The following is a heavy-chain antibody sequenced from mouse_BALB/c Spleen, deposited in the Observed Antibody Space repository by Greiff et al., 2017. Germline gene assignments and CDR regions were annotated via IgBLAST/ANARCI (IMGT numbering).Heavy chain of an antibody. CDR1: GFTFSDYY. CDR2: ISDGGSYT. Sequence: EVQLVESGGGLVKPGGSLKLSCAASGFTFSDYYMYWVRQTPEKRLEWVATISDGGSYTYYPDSVKGRFTISRDNAKNNLYLQMSSLKSEDTAMYYCARGYERTVDYWGQGTTLTVSS. V-gene: IGHV5-4*02. J-gene: IGHJ2*01. D-gene: IGHD2-14*01. CDR3: ARGYERTVDY.